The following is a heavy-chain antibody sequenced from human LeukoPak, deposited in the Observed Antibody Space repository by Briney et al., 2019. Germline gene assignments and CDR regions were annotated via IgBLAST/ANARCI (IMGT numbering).Heavy chain of an antibody. CDR1: GGSFSGYY. CDR3: ARIAMNWFDP. V-gene: IGHV4-34*01. CDR2: INHSGST. Sequence: PQTLSLTCAVYGGSFSGYYWSWIRQPPGKGLEWIGEINHSGSTNYNPSLKSRVTISVDTSKNQFSLKLSSVTAADTAVYYCARIAMNWFDPWGQGTLVTVSS. J-gene: IGHJ5*02.